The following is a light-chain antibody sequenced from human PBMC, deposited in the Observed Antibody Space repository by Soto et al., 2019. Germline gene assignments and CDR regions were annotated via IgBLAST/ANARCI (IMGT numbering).Light chain of an antibody. CDR3: QQYGSSPPLT. Sequence: EMMLTQSPGTLSLSPGERATLSCRASQSVSSSYLAWYQQKPGQAPRLLIYGASSKATGIQDRFSGSGSVTDFTLTISRLEPEDFAVYYCQQYGSSPPLTFGGGTKVEIK. V-gene: IGKV3-20*01. CDR2: GAS. CDR1: QSVSSSY. J-gene: IGKJ4*01.